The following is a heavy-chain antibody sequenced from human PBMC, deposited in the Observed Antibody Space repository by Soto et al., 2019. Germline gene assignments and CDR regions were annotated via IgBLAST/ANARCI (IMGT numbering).Heavy chain of an antibody. Sequence: QVQLVQSGAEVKKPGASVKVSCRTSGYTFTHYYIHWVRQALGQGLEWLAIINPACGSTNYEQDFQGRVTLTMDTSTTTVYMELSGLRAEDTAIFSCARDFAAGDHWGHGTLVTVSS. CDR1: GYTFTHYY. D-gene: IGHD6-13*01. CDR3: ARDFAAGDH. V-gene: IGHV1-46*01. CDR2: INPACGST. J-gene: IGHJ4*01.